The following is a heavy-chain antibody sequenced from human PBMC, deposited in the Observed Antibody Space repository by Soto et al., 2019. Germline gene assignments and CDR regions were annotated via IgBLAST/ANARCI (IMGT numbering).Heavy chain of an antibody. CDR2: ISQSGNT. V-gene: IGHV4-34*01. Sequence: PSETLSLTCSIYSGSFSGYYWSWIRQPPGKGLEWIGEISQSGNTNYSPSLKSRVSISIDTSKKQFSLNLASVSAADTAVYYCARAPKVSGSSQTRPDFWGQGTLVNVSS. J-gene: IGHJ4*02. CDR1: SGSFSGYY. CDR3: ARAPKVSGSSQTRPDF. D-gene: IGHD6-6*01.